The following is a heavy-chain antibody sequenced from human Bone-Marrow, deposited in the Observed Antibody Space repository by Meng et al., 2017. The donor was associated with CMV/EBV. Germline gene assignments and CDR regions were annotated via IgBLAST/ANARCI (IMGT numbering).Heavy chain of an antibody. CDR3: AKEGPAAIHEGAFDI. V-gene: IGHV3-30*02. D-gene: IGHD2-2*02. J-gene: IGHJ3*02. CDR1: GFTFRRYD. Sequence: GGSLRLSCAASGFTFRRYDMYWVRQAPGKGLEGVAFILYDGSIKYYADSVKGRFTISRDNSKNTLYLQMNSLRAEDTAVYYCAKEGPAAIHEGAFDIWGQGTMVT. CDR2: ILYDGSIK.